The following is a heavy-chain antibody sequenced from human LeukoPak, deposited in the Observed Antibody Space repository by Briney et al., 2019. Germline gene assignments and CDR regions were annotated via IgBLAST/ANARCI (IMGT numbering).Heavy chain of an antibody. Sequence: ASVKVSCKASGYTFTSYGISWVRQAPGQGLEWMGLINPSGGGTSYAQKLQGRVSMTWDTSTSTVYMELSSLRSEDTAIYYCARYLGSTWGLDYWGQGTLVTVSS. D-gene: IGHD6-13*01. CDR2: INPSGGGT. CDR3: ARYLGSTWGLDY. J-gene: IGHJ4*02. V-gene: IGHV1-46*01. CDR1: GYTFTSYG.